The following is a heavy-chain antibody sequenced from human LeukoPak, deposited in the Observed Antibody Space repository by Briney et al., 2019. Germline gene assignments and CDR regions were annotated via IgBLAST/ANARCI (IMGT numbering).Heavy chain of an antibody. CDR1: GYTFTGYY. J-gene: IGHJ4*02. CDR3: ARDLAVAGTFPSLFDY. CDR2: INPNSGGT. D-gene: IGHD6-19*01. V-gene: IGHV1-2*02. Sequence: ASVKVSCKASGYTFTGYYMHWVRQAPGQGLEWMGWINPNSGGTNYAQKFQGRVTMTRDTSISTAYMELSRLRSDDTAVYYCARDLAVAGTFPSLFDYWGQGTLVTVSS.